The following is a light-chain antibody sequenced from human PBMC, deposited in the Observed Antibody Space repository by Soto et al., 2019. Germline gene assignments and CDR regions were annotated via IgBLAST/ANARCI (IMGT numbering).Light chain of an antibody. J-gene: IGLJ1*01. CDR1: SSDVGGYNY. Sequence: QSVLTQPASVSGSPGQSITISCTGASSDVGGYNYVSWYQQHPGKAPKLMIYEVSNRPSGVSNRFSGSKSGNTASLTISGLQAEDEADYYCSSYTSSSTLVFGPGTKVP. CDR2: EVS. V-gene: IGLV2-14*01. CDR3: SSYTSSSTLV.